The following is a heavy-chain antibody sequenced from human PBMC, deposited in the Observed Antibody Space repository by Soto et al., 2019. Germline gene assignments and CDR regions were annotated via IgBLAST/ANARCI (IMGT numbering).Heavy chain of an antibody. CDR2: KNRDGSKK. CDR3: ARDVSPGSSSLYLDAFDI. J-gene: IGHJ3*02. V-gene: IGHV3-7*05. D-gene: IGHD6-13*01. Sequence: EVQLEESGGDLVQPGGSLRLSCAASGFTLSAYWMTWVRQAPGKGLEWVANKNRDGSKKSYLDSVRGRFTISRDNVGNSLYLQMDSLRADDPALYYCARDVSPGSSSLYLDAFDIWGQGTMVTVSS. CDR1: GFTLSAYW.